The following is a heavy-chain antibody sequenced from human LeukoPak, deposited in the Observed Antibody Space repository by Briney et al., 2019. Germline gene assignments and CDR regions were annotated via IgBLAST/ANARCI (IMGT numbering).Heavy chain of an antibody. CDR3: ARARLVTMVRGVTITYQNYAFDI. J-gene: IGHJ3*02. Sequence: SGGSLRLSCAASGFTFSDSAMHWVRQASGRGLEWVGRIRSKTKSYATAYAASVKGRFTISRDDSKNTAYLQMNSLQTEDTAVYYCARARLVTMVRGVTITYQNYAFDIWGQGTMVTVFS. V-gene: IGHV3-73*01. D-gene: IGHD3-10*01. CDR2: IRSKTKSYAT. CDR1: GFTFSDSA.